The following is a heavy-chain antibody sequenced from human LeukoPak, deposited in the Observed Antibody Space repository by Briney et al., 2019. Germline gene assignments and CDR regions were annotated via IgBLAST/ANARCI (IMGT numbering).Heavy chain of an antibody. CDR2: TYYRSRRYS. CDR1: GDSVSSTNAA. Sequence: SQTLSLTCAISGDSVSSTNAAWNWIRQSPSRGLEWLGRTYYRSRRYSEYARSVKGRITIDPDTSKNQFSLQLNSVTPEDAAVYYCARTQGHLDLWGRGTLVTVSS. V-gene: IGHV6-1*01. CDR3: ARTQGHLDL. J-gene: IGHJ2*01.